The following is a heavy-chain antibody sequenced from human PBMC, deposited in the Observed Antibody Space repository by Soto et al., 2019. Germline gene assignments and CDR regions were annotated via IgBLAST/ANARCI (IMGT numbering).Heavy chain of an antibody. J-gene: IGHJ6*02. CDR1: GFSFSGSA. V-gene: IGHV3-73*01. CDR3: TRTTAQFQLLSPPV. D-gene: IGHD2-2*01. Sequence: QSGGSLRLSCAASGFSFSGSAMHWVRQASGKGLEWVGRIRSKPNSYATSYAASVKGRFTISRDDSKNTAYLQMNSLKTEDTAVYYCTRTTAQFQLLSPPVWGQGTTVTVSS. CDR2: IRSKPNSYAT.